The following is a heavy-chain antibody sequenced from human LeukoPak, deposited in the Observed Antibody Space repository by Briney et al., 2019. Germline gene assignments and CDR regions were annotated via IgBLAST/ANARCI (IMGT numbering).Heavy chain of an antibody. J-gene: IGHJ4*02. CDR1: GGSISSYY. V-gene: IGHV4-4*07. CDR3: TRGDTVATGLYDY. CDR2: IYTTGST. D-gene: IGHD5-12*01. Sequence: SETLSLTCTVSGGSISSYYWSWIRQPAGKGLEWIGRIYTTGSTNYNPSLKSRVTISIDKSKNQFSLKLSSVTAADTAVYYCTRGDTVATGLYDYWGQGTLVTVSS.